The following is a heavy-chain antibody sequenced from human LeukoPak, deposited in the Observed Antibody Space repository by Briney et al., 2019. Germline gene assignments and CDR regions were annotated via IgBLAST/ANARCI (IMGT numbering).Heavy chain of an antibody. J-gene: IGHJ6*02. CDR1: GGTFSSYA. D-gene: IGHD3-22*01. V-gene: IGHV1-69*04. Sequence: SVKVSCKASGGTFSSYAISWVRQAPGQGLEWMGRIIPILGIANYAQKFQGRVTITADKSTSTAYMELSSLRSEDTAVYYCARCSPQTYYYDSSGYYLEGMDVWGQGTTVTVSS. CDR2: IIPILGIA. CDR3: ARCSPQTYYYDSSGYYLEGMDV.